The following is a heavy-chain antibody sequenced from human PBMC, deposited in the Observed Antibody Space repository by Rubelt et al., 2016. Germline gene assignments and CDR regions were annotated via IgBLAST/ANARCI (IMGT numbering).Heavy chain of an antibody. CDR1: GLTFSSSW. J-gene: IGHJ6*02. D-gene: IGHD3-3*01. CDR2: ISGSGGST. V-gene: IGHV3-23*04. CDR3: AKFVGFGVSYYGMDV. Sequence: EVQLVESGGALVQPGGSLRLSCVASGLTFSSSWMAWVRQAPGKGLEWVSGISGSGGSTYYAGSVKGRFTVSRDSSKNTLYLQMNSLRAEDTAVYYCAKFVGFGVSYYGMDVWGQGTTVTVSS.